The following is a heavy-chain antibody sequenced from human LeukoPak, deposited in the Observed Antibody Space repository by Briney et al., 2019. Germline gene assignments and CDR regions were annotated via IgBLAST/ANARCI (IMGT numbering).Heavy chain of an antibody. V-gene: IGHV3-30*18. CDR2: ISYDGSNK. CDR3: AKDSSSGSSYYFHGMEV. CDR1: GFTFSAFA. D-gene: IGHD3-10*01. Sequence: GGSLRLSCAASGFTFSAFAMHWVRQAPGKGLEWVAVISYDGSNKYYADSVKGRFTISRDNSKNTVYLQVNSLRIEDTGVYYCAKDSSSGSSYYFHGMEVWGQGTTVTVSS. J-gene: IGHJ6*02.